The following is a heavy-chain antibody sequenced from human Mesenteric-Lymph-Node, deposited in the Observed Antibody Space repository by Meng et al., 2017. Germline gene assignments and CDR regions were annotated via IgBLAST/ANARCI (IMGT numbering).Heavy chain of an antibody. CDR3: ARDGNGGSSWYERDAFDI. CDR2: MNPNSGNT. CDR1: GYTFTSYD. J-gene: IGHJ3*02. D-gene: IGHD6-13*01. Sequence: ASVKVSCKASGYTFTSYDINWVRQATGQGLEWMGWMNPNSGNTGYAQKFQGRVTITRNTSISTAYMELSSLRSEDTAVYYCARDGNGGSSWYERDAFDIWGQGTMVTVSS. V-gene: IGHV1-8*03.